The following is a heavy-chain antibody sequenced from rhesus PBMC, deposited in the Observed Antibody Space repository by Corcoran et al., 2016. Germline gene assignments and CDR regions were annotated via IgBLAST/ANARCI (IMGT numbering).Heavy chain of an antibody. CDR1: GYTFTDYY. D-gene: IGHD2-15*01. J-gene: IGHJ4*01. CDR3: ATDRKYCSSTYCSSDY. Sequence: EVQLVQSGAEVKKPGASVKISCKASGYTFTDYYLHWVRQAPGKGLEWMGRVDPEDGEAKHAQKFQDRVTITADTSTDTAYMELSSLRSEDTAVYYCATDRKYCSSTYCSSDYWGQGVLVTVSS. V-gene: IGHV1-111*02. CDR2: VDPEDGEA.